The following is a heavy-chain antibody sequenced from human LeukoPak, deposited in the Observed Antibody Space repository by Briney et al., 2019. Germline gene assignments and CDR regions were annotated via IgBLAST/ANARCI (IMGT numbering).Heavy chain of an antibody. CDR2: INSDGSST. J-gene: IGHJ4*02. Sequence: GGSLRLSCAASGFTFSIYWMHWVRQAPGKGLVWVSRINSDGSSTSYADSVKGRFTISRDNAKNTLYPQMNSLRAEDTAVYYCARGLLWFGEFTFDYWGQGTLVTVSS. CDR3: ARGLLWFGEFTFDY. CDR1: GFTFSIYW. D-gene: IGHD3-10*01. V-gene: IGHV3-74*01.